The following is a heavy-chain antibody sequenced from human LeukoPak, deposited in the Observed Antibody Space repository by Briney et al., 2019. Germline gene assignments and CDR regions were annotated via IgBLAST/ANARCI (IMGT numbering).Heavy chain of an antibody. D-gene: IGHD1-26*01. CDR3: ARWGGNYPFDY. V-gene: IGHV3-64*01. CDR1: GFTFSSYG. CDR2: ITSNGRKT. J-gene: IGHJ4*02. Sequence: GGSLRLSCAASGFTFSSYGMHWVRQAPGKGLEYVSAITSNGRKTYYANSVKGRFTISRDNSKNTLYLQMGSLRPEDMAVYYCARWGGNYPFDYWGQGTLVTVSS.